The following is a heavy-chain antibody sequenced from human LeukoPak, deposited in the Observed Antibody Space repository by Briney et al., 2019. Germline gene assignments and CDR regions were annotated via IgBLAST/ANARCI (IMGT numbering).Heavy chain of an antibody. CDR1: GGSISSYY. V-gene: IGHV4-59*01. CDR2: IYYSGST. Sequence: PSETLSLTCTVSGGSISSYYWRWIRQPPGKGLEWIGYIYYSGSTNYNPSLKSRVAISVDTSKNQFSLKLSSVTAADTAVYYCARDRITYYDILTGHYYYYGMDVWGQGTTVTVSS. D-gene: IGHD3-9*01. CDR3: ARDRITYYDILTGHYYYYGMDV. J-gene: IGHJ6*02.